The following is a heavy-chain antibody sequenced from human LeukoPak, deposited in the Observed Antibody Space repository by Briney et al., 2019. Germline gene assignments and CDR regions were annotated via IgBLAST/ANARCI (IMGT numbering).Heavy chain of an antibody. D-gene: IGHD3-16*02. CDR1: GGSISSSDYY. V-gene: IGHV4-39*07. Sequence: SETLSLTCTVSGGSISSSDYYWGWIRQPPGKGLEWIGNIYYTGSTYYNPSLKSRVTISVDTSKNQFSLKLSSVTAADTAVYYCARENYDYVWGSYLVYFDYWGQGTLVTVSS. CDR3: ARENYDYVWGSYLVYFDY. J-gene: IGHJ4*02. CDR2: IYYTGST.